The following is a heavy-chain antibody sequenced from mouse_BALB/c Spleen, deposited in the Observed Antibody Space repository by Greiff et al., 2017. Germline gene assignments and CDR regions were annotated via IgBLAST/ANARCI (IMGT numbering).Heavy chain of an antibody. Sequence: VKLMESGAELAKPGASVKMSCKASGYTFTSYWMHWVKQRPGQGLEWIGYINPSTGYTEYNQKFKDKATLTADKSSSTAYMQLSSLTSEDSAVYYCARSGLGLGQYFDYWGQGTTLTVSS. CDR3: ARSGLGLGQYFDY. CDR2: INPSTGYT. D-gene: IGHD4-1*01. V-gene: IGHV1-7*01. CDR1: GYTFTSYW. J-gene: IGHJ2*01.